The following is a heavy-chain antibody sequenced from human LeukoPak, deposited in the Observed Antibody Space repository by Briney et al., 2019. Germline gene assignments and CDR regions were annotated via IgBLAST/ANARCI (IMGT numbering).Heavy chain of an antibody. V-gene: IGHV3-21*01. CDR3: ARGQLTDPRIDY. Sequence: TGGSLRLSCAASGFTFSSYSMNWVRQAPGKGLEWVSSISSSSSYIYYADSVKGRFTISRDNAKNSLYLQMNSLRAEDTAVYYCARGQLTDPRIDYWGQGTLVTVSS. CDR1: GFTFSSYS. J-gene: IGHJ4*02. D-gene: IGHD6-13*01. CDR2: ISSSSSYI.